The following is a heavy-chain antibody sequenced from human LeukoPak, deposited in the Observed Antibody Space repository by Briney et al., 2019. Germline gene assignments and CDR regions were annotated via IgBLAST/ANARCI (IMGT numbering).Heavy chain of an antibody. CDR1: VDSINNNY. CDR2: IYDSGST. CDR3: ATWRDEFGDYGFTS. Sequence: SETLSLTCTVPVDSINNNYWSWIRQPPGKGLEWIGYIYDSGSTKYNPSLKSRVTFSVDTSKNLFSLKLTSLTAADTAVYYCATWRDEFGDYGFTSWGQGTLVTVSS. J-gene: IGHJ5*02. D-gene: IGHD4-17*01. V-gene: IGHV4-59*01.